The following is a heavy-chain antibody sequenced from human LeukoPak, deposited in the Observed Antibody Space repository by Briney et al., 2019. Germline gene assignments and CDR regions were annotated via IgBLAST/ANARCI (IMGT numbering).Heavy chain of an antibody. CDR1: GFTFSSYG. V-gene: IGHV3-30*18. Sequence: QPGRSLRLSCAASGFTFSSYGMHWVRQAPGKGLEWVAVISYDGSNKYYADSVKGRFTISRDNSKNTLYLQMNSLRAEDTAVYYCAKRRLWSYFQHWGQGTLVTVSS. J-gene: IGHJ1*01. CDR3: AKRRLWSYFQH. D-gene: IGHD2-21*01. CDR2: ISYDGSNK.